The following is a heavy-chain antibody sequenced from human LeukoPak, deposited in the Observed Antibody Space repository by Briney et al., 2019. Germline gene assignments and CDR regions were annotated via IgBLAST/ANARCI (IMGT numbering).Heavy chain of an antibody. J-gene: IGHJ4*02. CDR3: ATYRQVLLPFES. V-gene: IGHV3-23*01. D-gene: IGHD2-8*02. Sequence: GGSLRLSCAASGFTFSNYSMNWVRQAPGKGLEWVSSIFPSGGEIHYADSVRGRFTISRDNSKSTLSLQMNSLRAEDTAIYYCATYRQVLLPFESWGQGTLVTVSS. CDR1: GFTFSNYS. CDR2: IFPSGGEI.